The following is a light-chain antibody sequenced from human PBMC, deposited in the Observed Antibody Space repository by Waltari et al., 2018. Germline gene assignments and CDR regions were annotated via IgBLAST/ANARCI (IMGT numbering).Light chain of an antibody. CDR1: SSNIRTNS. CDR2: TNV. V-gene: IGLV1-44*01. J-gene: IGLJ3*02. CDR3: AAWDDSLNILV. Sequence: QSVLTQPPSASGTPGQRVTLSCSGGSSNIRTNSVNWYQQLPGTAPKLLIFTNVHRPSRVPYRFSVSKSGTSASLAISGLQSEDEADYYCAAWDDSLNILVFGGGTKLTVL.